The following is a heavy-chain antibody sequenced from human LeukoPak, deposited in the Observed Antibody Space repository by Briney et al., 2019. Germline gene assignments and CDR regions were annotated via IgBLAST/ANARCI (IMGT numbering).Heavy chain of an antibody. CDR3: ARVISSSSLGVDY. D-gene: IGHD6-6*01. CDR1: GFTLSNYW. Sequence: GGSLRLSCAASGFTLSNYWIHWVRQAPGKGLVWVSRINRDGSITNYADSVKGRFTISRDNAKNTLYLQMNSLRVEDTAVYYCARVISSSSLGVDYWGQGTLVTGSS. J-gene: IGHJ4*02. CDR2: INRDGSIT. V-gene: IGHV3-74*01.